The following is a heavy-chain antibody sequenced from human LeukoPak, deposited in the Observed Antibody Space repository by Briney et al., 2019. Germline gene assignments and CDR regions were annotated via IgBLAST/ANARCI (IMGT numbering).Heavy chain of an antibody. CDR1: GFTFSSYA. CDR3: ARELWPGDY. V-gene: IGHV3-64*01. CDR2: ITSNGGKT. Sequence: GGSLRLSCAASGFTFSSYAMHWVRQAPGKGLEYVSAITSNGGKTYYGNSVKGRFTISRDNAKNSLYLQMNSLRVEDTAVYYCARELWPGDYWGQGTLVTVSS. D-gene: IGHD3-16*01. J-gene: IGHJ4*02.